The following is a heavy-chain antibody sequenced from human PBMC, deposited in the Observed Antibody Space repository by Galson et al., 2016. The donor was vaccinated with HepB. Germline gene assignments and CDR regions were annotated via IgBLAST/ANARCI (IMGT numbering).Heavy chain of an antibody. Sequence: SLRLSCAASGFTFSSYTMHWVRQAPGKGLEWVAIILHDGMNKYYADSVKGRFTISRDNSKNTVYLQINSLRDEDTAVYYCTGDYGGFDPWGQGTLVTVSS. D-gene: IGHD4/OR15-4a*01. J-gene: IGHJ5*02. CDR1: GFTFSSYT. CDR2: ILHDGMNK. V-gene: IGHV3-30*04. CDR3: TGDYGGFDP.